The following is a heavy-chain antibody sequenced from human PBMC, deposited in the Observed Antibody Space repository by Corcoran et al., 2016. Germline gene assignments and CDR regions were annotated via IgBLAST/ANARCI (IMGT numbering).Heavy chain of an antibody. CDR1: GFSLSTSGVG. V-gene: IGHV2-5*02. J-gene: IGHJ4*02. D-gene: IGHD3-22*01. CDR3: AHRRRYYYDSSGYYQYFDY. Sequence: QITLKESGPTLVKPTQTLTLTCTFSGFSLSTSGVGVGWIRQPPGKALEWLALIYWDDDKRYSPSLKSRLTITKDTSKNQVVLTMTNMDPVDTATYYCAHRRRYYYDSSGYYQYFDYWGQGTLVTVSS. CDR2: IYWDDDK.